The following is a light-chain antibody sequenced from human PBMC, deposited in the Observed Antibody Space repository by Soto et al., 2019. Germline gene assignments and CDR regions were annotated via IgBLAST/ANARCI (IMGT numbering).Light chain of an antibody. CDR2: EVS. J-gene: IGLJ1*01. CDR1: SSDVGSYNL. CDR3: CSYAGSKV. V-gene: IGLV2-23*02. Sequence: QSALTQAASVSGSRGQSITISCTGTSSDVGSYNLVSWYQQHPGKAPKLMIYEVSKRPSGVSNRFSGSKSGNTASLTISGLQAEDEADYYCCSYAGSKVFGTGTKVTVL.